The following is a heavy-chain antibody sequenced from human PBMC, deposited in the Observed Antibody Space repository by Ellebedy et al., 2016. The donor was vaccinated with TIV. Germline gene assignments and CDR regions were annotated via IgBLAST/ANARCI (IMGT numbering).Heavy chain of an antibody. CDR2: ISIRSNYI. V-gene: IGHV3-21*01. CDR3: ARSPYTGYSDLGFDY. D-gene: IGHD2-2*02. Sequence: GESLKISCAASGFTFSSYSMTWVRQAPGKGLEWVSFISIRSNYIYYADSVKGRFTISRDNAKNSLYLQMNSLRADDTAVYYCARSPYTGYSDLGFDYWGQGSLVTVSS. CDR1: GFTFSSYS. J-gene: IGHJ4*02.